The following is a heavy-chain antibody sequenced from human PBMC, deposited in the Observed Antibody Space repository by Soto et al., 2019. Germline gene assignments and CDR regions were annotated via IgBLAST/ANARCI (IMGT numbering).Heavy chain of an antibody. Sequence: PGGSLRLSCAASGFTFSNYWMSWVRQAPGKGLEWVANIEQDGSEKYYVDSVEGRFAISRDNAKNSLYLQMNSLRAEDKAVYYCAREVRGYGALQGVVDYFDYWGQGTLVTVSS. CDR2: IEQDGSEK. CDR3: AREVRGYGALQGVVDYFDY. J-gene: IGHJ4*02. CDR1: GFTFSNYW. V-gene: IGHV3-7*01. D-gene: IGHD5-12*01.